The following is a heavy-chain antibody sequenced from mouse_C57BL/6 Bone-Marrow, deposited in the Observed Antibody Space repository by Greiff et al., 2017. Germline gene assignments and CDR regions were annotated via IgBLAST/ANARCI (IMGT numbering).Heavy chain of an antibody. Sequence: QVQLQQPGAELVKPGASVKLSCKASGYTFTSYWMQWVKQRPGQGLEWIGEIDPSDSYTNYNQKFKGKATLTVATSSSTAYMQHSSLTSEDSAVYYCAREAYYGNWYFDVWGTGTTVTVSS. CDR1: GYTFTSYW. CDR3: AREAYYGNWYFDV. D-gene: IGHD2-10*01. V-gene: IGHV1-50*01. J-gene: IGHJ1*03. CDR2: IDPSDSYT.